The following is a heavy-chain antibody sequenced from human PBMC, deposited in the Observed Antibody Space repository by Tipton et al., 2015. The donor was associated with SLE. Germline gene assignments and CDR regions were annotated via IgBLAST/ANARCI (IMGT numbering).Heavy chain of an antibody. J-gene: IGHJ4*02. CDR3: AGASWNYGFFDY. D-gene: IGHD1-7*01. CDR1: GFSVSSNY. Sequence: SLRLSCAASGFSVSSNYVSWIRQAPGKGVEWVSVVFNAGATYYADSVKGRFTMSRDNSMNTLSLQMNSLRAEDTAVYYCAGASWNYGFFDYWGQGTLVTVSS. CDR2: VFNAGAT. V-gene: IGHV3-53*01.